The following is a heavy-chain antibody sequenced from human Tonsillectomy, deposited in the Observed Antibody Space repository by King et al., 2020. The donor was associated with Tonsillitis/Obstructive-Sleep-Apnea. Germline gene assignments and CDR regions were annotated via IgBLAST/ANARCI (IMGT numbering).Heavy chain of an antibody. CDR1: GFTFSTYA. CDR3: VKDALGINDF. D-gene: IGHD7-27*01. V-gene: IGHV3-23*04. Sequence: VQLVESGGGLVQPGGSLSLSCAASGFTFSTYAMNWVRQAPGKGLEWVSAISGSGGSTYYADSVKGRFTISRVNSKNTLYLQMNSLRAEDTAVYYCVKDALGINDFWGQGTLVTVSS. J-gene: IGHJ4*02. CDR2: ISGSGGST.